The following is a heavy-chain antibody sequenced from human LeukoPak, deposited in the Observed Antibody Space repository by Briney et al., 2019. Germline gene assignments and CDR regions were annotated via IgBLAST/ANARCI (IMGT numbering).Heavy chain of an antibody. D-gene: IGHD3-16*02. CDR1: GGSISNSDYY. V-gene: IGHV4-39*07. CDR3: ARDENGYVWGSFRA. J-gene: IGHJ5*02. Sequence: ETLSLTCTVSGGSISNSDYYWGWIRQPPGKGLEWIGSIYYRGSTYYNPSLKSRVTISIDTSKNQFSLKLSSVTAADTAVYYCARDENGYVWGSFRAWGQGTLVTVSS. CDR2: IYYRGST.